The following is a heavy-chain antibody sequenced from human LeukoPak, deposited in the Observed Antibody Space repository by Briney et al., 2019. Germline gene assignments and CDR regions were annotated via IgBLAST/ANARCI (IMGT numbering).Heavy chain of an antibody. CDR3: AKDDDYGGNSAFDY. V-gene: IGHV3-7*03. CDR2: IKPDGSQI. CDR1: GFTFSTYW. Sequence: PGGSLRLSCAASGFTFSTYWMTWVRQAPGKGLEWVANIKPDGSQIYYVDSVKGRFTISRDNAKNSLYLQMNSLRTEDTALYYCAKDDDYGGNSAFDYWGQGTLATVSS. D-gene: IGHD4-23*01. J-gene: IGHJ4*02.